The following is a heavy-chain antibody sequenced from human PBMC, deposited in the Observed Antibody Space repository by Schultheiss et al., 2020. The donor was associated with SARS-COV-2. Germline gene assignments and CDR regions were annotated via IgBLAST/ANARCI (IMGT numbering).Heavy chain of an antibody. CDR2: VYYSGST. CDR1: GGSISSSSYY. CDR3: ARLPSSGWYSDYYYYYMDV. V-gene: IGHV4-39*07. J-gene: IGHJ6*03. D-gene: IGHD6-19*01. Sequence: SETLSLTCTVSGGSISSSSYYWGWIRQPPGKGLEWIGSVYYSGSTYYNPSLKSRVTISVDTSKNQFSLKLSSVTAADTAVYYCARLPSSGWYSDYYYYYMDVWGKGTTVTVSS.